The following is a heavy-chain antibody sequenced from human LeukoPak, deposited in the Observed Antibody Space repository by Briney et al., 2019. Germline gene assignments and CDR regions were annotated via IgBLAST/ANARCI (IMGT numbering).Heavy chain of an antibody. D-gene: IGHD3-22*01. CDR2: ISSSSTTI. CDR1: GFTFSSYS. J-gene: IGHJ4*02. Sequence: TGGSLRLSCAASGFTFSSYSMNWVRQAPGKGLEWVSYISSSSTTIYYADSVKGRFTISRDNAKNSLYLQMNSLRAEDTAVYYCARDRGARNYYDSSGYYIDYWGQGTLVTVSS. V-gene: IGHV3-48*01. CDR3: ARDRGARNYYDSSGYYIDY.